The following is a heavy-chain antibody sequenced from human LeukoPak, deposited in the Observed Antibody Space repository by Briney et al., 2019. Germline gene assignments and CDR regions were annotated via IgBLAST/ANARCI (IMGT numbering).Heavy chain of an antibody. D-gene: IGHD6-13*01. CDR1: GYTFTSYG. J-gene: IGHJ1*01. CDR3: AGRYSSSFDYFQH. Sequence: ASVKVSCKASGYTFTSYGISWVRQATGQGLEWMGWMNPNSGNTGYAQKFQGRVTMTRNTSISTAYMELSSLRSEDTAVYYCAGRYSSSFDYFQHWGQGTLVTVSS. CDR2: MNPNSGNT. V-gene: IGHV1-8*02.